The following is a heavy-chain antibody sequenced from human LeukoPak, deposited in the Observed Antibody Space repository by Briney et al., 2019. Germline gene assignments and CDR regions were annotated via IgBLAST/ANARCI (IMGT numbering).Heavy chain of an antibody. CDR2: LSSSGSAF. Sequence: RPGGSLTLSCEDSGFTFRSYEMNWVRQAPGKGLEWLAYLSSSGSAFSYADSVKGRFTIARDNAKNSVYLEMNSLRADDTAVYYCARSARLMKGVVEVTALDDWGQGTLVTVSS. CDR1: GFTFRSYE. D-gene: IGHD3-3*01. V-gene: IGHV3-48*03. J-gene: IGHJ4*02. CDR3: ARSARLMKGVVEVTALDD.